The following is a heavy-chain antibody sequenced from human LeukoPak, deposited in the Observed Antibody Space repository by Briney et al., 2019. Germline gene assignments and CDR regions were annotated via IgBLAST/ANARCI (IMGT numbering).Heavy chain of an antibody. CDR3: ARASGPFDY. CDR1: GFTFSVYG. Sequence: GGALRLSCAASGFTFSVYGMHWVRQAPGKGLEWVAVIWNDGSNKYYADSVKGRFTISRDNSKNTLYLQMNSLRAEDTAVYSCARASGPFDYWGQGTLVTVSS. D-gene: IGHD3-10*01. CDR2: IWNDGSNK. J-gene: IGHJ4*02. V-gene: IGHV3-33*01.